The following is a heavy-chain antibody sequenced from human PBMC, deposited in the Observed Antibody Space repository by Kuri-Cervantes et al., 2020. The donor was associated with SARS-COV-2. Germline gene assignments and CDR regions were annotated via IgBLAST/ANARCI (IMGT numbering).Heavy chain of an antibody. CDR2: IIPIFGTA. D-gene: IGHD6-19*01. J-gene: IGHJ4*02. V-gene: IGHV1-69*13. Sequence: SVKVSCKASGGTFNSYAISWVRQAPGQGLEWMGGIIPIFGTANYAQKFQGRVTITADESTSTAYMELSSLRSEDTAVYYCARGLRRGWSPSYWGQGTLVTVSS. CDR3: ARGLRRGWSPSY. CDR1: GGTFNSYA.